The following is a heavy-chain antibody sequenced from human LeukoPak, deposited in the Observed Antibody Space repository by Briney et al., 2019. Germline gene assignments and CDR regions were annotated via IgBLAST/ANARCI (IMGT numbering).Heavy chain of an antibody. V-gene: IGHV4-34*01. J-gene: IGHJ5*02. CDR1: GGSFSGYY. CDR3: ARRSRQQLVRRWIDP. CDR2: INHSGST. D-gene: IGHD6-13*01. Sequence: SETLSLTCAVYGGSFSGYYWSWIRQPPGKGLEWIGEINHSGSTNYNPSLKSRVTISVDTSKNQFSLKLSSVTAADTAVYYCARRSRQQLVRRWIDPWGQGTLVTVSS.